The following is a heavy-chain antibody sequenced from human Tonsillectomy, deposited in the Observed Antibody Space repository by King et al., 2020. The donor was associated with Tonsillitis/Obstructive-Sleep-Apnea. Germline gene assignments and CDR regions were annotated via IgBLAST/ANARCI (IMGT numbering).Heavy chain of an antibody. Sequence: QLVQSGAEVKKPGSSIKVYCKASGGSLSSHAVSWVRQAPGQGLEWMGGIIPKFGSTNYAQKFQGRVTITADESMSTVYMELSSLRSEDTAVYYCAREAAALIFYYMDVWGKGTSLTVSS. V-gene: IGHV1-69*01. D-gene: IGHD6-6*01. CDR3: AREAAALIFYYMDV. J-gene: IGHJ6*03. CDR1: GGSLSSHA. CDR2: IIPKFGST.